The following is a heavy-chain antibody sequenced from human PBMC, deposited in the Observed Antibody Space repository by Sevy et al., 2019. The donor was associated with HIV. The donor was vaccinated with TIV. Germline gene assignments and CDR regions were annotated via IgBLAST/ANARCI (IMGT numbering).Heavy chain of an antibody. D-gene: IGHD1-26*01. Sequence: GGSLRLSCAASGFTFSSYAMNWVRQAPGKGLEWVSGLSGNGGSTNYADSVKGRFTISRDNSKNTLYLQMNSLRAEDTDIYYCAKDRVWELGDAFDIWGQGTMVTVSS. CDR1: GFTFSSYA. J-gene: IGHJ3*02. CDR3: AKDRVWELGDAFDI. V-gene: IGHV3-23*01. CDR2: LSGNGGST.